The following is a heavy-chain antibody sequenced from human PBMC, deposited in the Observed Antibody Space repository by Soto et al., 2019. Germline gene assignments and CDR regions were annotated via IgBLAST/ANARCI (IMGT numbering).Heavy chain of an antibody. CDR1: GGTFSSYA. CDR2: IIPIFGTA. J-gene: IGHJ4*02. V-gene: IGHV1-69*13. D-gene: IGHD3-22*01. CDR3: ATTPATEYYYDSSGYYYYFDY. Sequence: ASVKVSCKASGGTFSSYAISWVRQAPGQGLEWMGGIIPIFGTANYAQKFQGRVTITADESTSTAYMELSSLRSEDTAVYHCATTPATEYYYDSSGYYYYFDYWGQGTLVPVSS.